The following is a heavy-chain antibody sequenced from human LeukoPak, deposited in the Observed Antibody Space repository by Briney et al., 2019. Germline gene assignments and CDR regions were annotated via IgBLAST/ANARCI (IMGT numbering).Heavy chain of an antibody. CDR3: AKDMGDYGD. V-gene: IGHV3-23*01. Sequence: RGSLRLSCAASGFTLSSYAMSWVRPAPGKGLEWVSAISGSGGSTYYADSVKGRFTISRDNSKNTLYLQMNSLRAEDTAVYYCAKDMGDYGDWGQGTLVTVSS. CDR1: GFTLSSYA. CDR2: ISGSGGST. J-gene: IGHJ4*02. D-gene: IGHD4-17*01.